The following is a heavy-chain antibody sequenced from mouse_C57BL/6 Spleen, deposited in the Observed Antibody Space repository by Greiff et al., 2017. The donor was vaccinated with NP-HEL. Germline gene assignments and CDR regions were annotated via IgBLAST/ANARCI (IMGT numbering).Heavy chain of an antibody. V-gene: IGHV1-66*01. Sequence: VQLQQSGPELVKPGASVEISCKASGYSFTSYYIHWVKQRPGQGLEWIGWIYPGSGNTKYNEKFKGKATLTADTSSSTAYMQLSSLTSEDSAVYYCAREDYGSSYDYWGQGTTLTVSS. D-gene: IGHD1-1*01. CDR1: GYSFTSYY. CDR3: AREDYGSSYDY. J-gene: IGHJ2*01. CDR2: IYPGSGNT.